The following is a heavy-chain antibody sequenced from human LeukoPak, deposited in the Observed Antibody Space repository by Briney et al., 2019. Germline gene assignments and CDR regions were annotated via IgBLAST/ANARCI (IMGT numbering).Heavy chain of an antibody. V-gene: IGHV4-34*01. CDR2: INHSRST. Sequence: SETLSLTCAVYGGYFSGYYWIWLRQPPGRGVEWIGEINHSRSTKYNPSLKHRVTISVDTSKNQFSLKLSSVPAADTAVYYCARHQTTVVTPCFDNWGQGTLVTVSS. CDR1: GGYFSGYY. CDR3: ARHQTTVVTPCFDN. D-gene: IGHD4-23*01. J-gene: IGHJ4*02.